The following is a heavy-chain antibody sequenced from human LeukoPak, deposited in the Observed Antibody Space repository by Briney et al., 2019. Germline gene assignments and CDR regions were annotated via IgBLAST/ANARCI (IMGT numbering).Heavy chain of an antibody. CDR2: IWNDGSNK. D-gene: IGHD3-22*01. CDR3: ARAGLLVITLDAFDI. Sequence: PGGSLRLSCAASGFTFSNYGMHWVRQAPGKGLEWVAVIWNDGSNKFYADSVKGRFTISRDNAKNSLYLQMNSLRAEDTAVYYCARAGLLVITLDAFDIWGQGTMVTVSS. CDR1: GFTFSNYG. V-gene: IGHV3-33*03. J-gene: IGHJ3*02.